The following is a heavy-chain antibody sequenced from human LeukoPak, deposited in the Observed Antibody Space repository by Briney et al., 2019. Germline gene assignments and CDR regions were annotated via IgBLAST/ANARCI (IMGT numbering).Heavy chain of an antibody. CDR1: GGSFSGYY. V-gene: IGHV4-34*01. CDR2: ISHSGST. D-gene: IGHD6-19*01. CDR3: ARDPWYSSGWYFDY. J-gene: IGHJ4*02. Sequence: SETLSLTCAVYGGSFSGYYWRWIRQPPGKGLEWIGEISHSGSTYYNPYLKSRVTISVDTSNTHVSLRLSIVTAADTAVYYCARDPWYSSGWYFDYWGQGTLVTVSS.